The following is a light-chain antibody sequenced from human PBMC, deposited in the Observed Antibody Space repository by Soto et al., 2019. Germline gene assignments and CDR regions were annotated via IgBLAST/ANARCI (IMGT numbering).Light chain of an antibody. V-gene: IGKV3D-15*01. Sequence: EIVMTQSPATLSVSPGERVTLSCRASQSVRSNLAWYQQKPGQAPRLLIYGASTRATGIPARFSGSGSGTEFTLTISSLQSEDFAVYYCQHRSNWPPTFGQGTKVDI. CDR1: QSVRSN. CDR3: QHRSNWPPT. J-gene: IGKJ1*01. CDR2: GAS.